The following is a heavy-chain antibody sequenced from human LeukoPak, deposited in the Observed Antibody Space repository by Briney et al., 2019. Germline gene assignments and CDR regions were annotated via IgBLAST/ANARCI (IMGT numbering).Heavy chain of an antibody. CDR1: GFTFSNYS. J-gene: IGHJ4*02. CDR3: ARDWEQLAFDY. CDR2: ISSSSSSI. V-gene: IGHV3-48*01. D-gene: IGHD6-13*01. Sequence: GGSLRLSCAASGFTFSNYSMNWVRQAPGKGLEWVSYISSSSSSIFYADSVKGRFAISRDNAKNSLYLQMNSLRAEDTAVYYCARDWEQLAFDYWGQGTLVTVSS.